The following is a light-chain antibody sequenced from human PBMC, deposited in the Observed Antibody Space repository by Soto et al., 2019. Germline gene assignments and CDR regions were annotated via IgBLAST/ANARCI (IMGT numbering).Light chain of an antibody. V-gene: IGLV2-14*01. CDR1: TSDVGGYKY. CDR3: NSYTSSSTFV. CDR2: EVT. J-gene: IGLJ1*01. Sequence: VLTQPASVSGSPGQSITISCTGGTSDVGGYKYVSWYQQHPGKAPKLVIYEVTNRPSGVSTRFSGSKSGNTASLTISGLQAEDEADYYCNSYTSSSTFVFGTGTKVTVL.